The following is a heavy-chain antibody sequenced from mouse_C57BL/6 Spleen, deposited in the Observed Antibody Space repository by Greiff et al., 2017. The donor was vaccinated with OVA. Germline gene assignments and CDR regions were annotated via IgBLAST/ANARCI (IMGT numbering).Heavy chain of an antibody. CDR3: ARHSPSYGLDY. D-gene: IGHD2-10*01. CDR2: ISGGGGNT. J-gene: IGHJ2*01. V-gene: IGHV5-9*01. CDR1: GFTFSSNT. Sequence: EVQLVESGGGLVKPGGSLKLSGAASGFTFSSNTMSWVRQTPEKRLEWVATISGGGGNTYYPDSVKGRFTISRDNAKNTLYLQMSSLRSEDTALYYCARHSPSYGLDYWGQGTTLTVSS.